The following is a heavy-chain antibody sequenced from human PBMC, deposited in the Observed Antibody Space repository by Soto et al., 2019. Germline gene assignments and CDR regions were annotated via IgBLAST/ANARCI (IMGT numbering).Heavy chain of an antibody. CDR3: GRARSKDYDILTGYPYNWFDP. CDR2: IYYSGST. CDR1: GGSISSGGYY. J-gene: IGHJ5*02. Sequence: QVQLQESGPGLVKPSQTLSLTCTVSGGSISSGGYYWSWIRQHPGKGLEWIGYIYYSGSTYYNPSLKSRVTISVDTSKNQFSLKLSSVTAADTAVYYCGRARSKDYDILTGYPYNWFDPWGQGTLVTVSS. D-gene: IGHD3-9*01. V-gene: IGHV4-31*03.